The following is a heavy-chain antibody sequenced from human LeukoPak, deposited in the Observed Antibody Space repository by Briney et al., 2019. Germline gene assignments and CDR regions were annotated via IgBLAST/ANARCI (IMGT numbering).Heavy chain of an antibody. CDR2: TNPNSGGT. D-gene: IGHD6-19*01. V-gene: IGHV1-2*04. CDR3: ARGDGQSLHFDY. J-gene: IGHJ4*02. CDR1: AYTLTADY. Sequence: SVKLSWKPSAYTLTADYMHWDRHAPEQVLEWMGWTNPNSGGTNYAQKFQGWVTMTRDTSIRTGYMELSRLRSDDTAVCYCARGDGQSLHFDYWDKGTLVTVST.